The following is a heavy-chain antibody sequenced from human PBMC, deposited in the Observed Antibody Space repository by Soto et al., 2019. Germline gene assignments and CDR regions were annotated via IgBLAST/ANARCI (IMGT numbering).Heavy chain of an antibody. J-gene: IGHJ4*02. CDR2: IIPIFGTA. CDR1: GGTFSSYA. D-gene: IGHD2-2*02. Sequence: GASVKVSCKASGGTFSSYAISWVRQAPGQGLEWMGGIIPIFGTANYAQKFQGRVTITADESTSTAYMELSSLRSEDTAVYYCARGPIYQPLLYTTSPLIPFDYWGQGTLVTVSS. V-gene: IGHV1-69*13. CDR3: ARGPIYQPLLYTTSPLIPFDY.